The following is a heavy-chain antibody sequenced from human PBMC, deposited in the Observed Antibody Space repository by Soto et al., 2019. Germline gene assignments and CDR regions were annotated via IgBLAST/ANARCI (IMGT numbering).Heavy chain of an antibody. Sequence: QVRLQESGPGLVKPSQTLSLTCTVSSGSISSPDYYWSWIRQPPGKGLEWIGYIYYTGNTYYNPSRKSRVIMSVDTSTNQFSLKVTSVTAADTAVYYCAAGGSSNWFDPWGQGTLVTVSS. CDR1: SGSISSPDYY. CDR2: IYYTGNT. J-gene: IGHJ5*02. CDR3: AAGGSSNWFDP. V-gene: IGHV4-30-4*01. D-gene: IGHD1-26*01.